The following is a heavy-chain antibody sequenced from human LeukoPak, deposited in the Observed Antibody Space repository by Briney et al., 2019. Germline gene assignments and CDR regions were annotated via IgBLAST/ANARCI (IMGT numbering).Heavy chain of an antibody. D-gene: IGHD1-26*01. V-gene: IGHV1-3*01. J-gene: IGHJ4*02. CDR1: GYTFTSYA. CDR2: TNAGNGNT. Sequence: GASVKVSCKASGYTFTSYAMHWVRQAPGQRLEWMGWTNAGNGNTKYSQKFQGRVTITRDTSASTAYMELSSLRSEDTAVYYCARDLIVGGRCIGYWGQGTLVTVSS. CDR3: ARDLIVGGRCIGY.